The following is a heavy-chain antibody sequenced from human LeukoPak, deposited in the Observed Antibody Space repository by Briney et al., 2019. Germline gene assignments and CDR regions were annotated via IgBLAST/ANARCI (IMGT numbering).Heavy chain of an antibody. CDR2: IQYDGSKT. CDR1: GFTFSSYA. Sequence: GGSLRLSCAASGFTFSSYAMSWVRQAPGKGLEWVAGIQYDGSKTYYGDSVKGRFSISRDNSRNTLYLQMSSPRAEDTAVYSCARDVDTSNHMSIFDPWGQGTLVTVSS. J-gene: IGHJ5*02. CDR3: ARDVDTSNHMSIFDP. D-gene: IGHD2-21*01. V-gene: IGHV3-33*08.